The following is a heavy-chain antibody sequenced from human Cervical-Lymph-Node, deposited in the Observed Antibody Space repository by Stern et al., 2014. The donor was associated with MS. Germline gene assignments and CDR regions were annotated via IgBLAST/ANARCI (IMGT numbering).Heavy chain of an antibody. V-gene: IGHV3-21*01. CDR1: GSTFRTYS. Sequence: EVQLVESGGGLVRPGGSLRLSCAASGSTFRTYSMNWVRQAPGKGLQWVSSITWSSDYISYADSVKGRFTISRDNANNSLFLQMNSLRAEDTAVYFCARDVPGVAFDIWGQGTLVTVSS. CDR3: ARDVPGVAFDI. D-gene: IGHD3-10*02. J-gene: IGHJ3*02. CDR2: ITWSSDYI.